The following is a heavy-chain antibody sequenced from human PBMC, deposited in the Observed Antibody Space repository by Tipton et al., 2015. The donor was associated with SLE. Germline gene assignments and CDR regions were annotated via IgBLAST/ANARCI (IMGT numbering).Heavy chain of an antibody. J-gene: IGHJ3*02. Sequence: TLSLTCTVSGYSISSGSYFWSWIRQPAGKGLEWIGRIYASGYTNYNPSLKSRVTLSVDTSKSQFSLRLSSVTAADTGVYYCARGLNFFDSSALDAFDIWGQGTLVTVSA. CDR3: ARGLNFFDSSALDAFDI. D-gene: IGHD3-22*01. CDR2: IYASGYT. V-gene: IGHV4-61*02. CDR1: GYSISSGSYF.